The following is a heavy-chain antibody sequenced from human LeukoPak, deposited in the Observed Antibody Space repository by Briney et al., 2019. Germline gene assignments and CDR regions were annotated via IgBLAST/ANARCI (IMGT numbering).Heavy chain of an antibody. D-gene: IGHD3-10*01. CDR1: GGSFSGYY. CDR3: ARAAYYYGSGIFMDV. Sequence: PSETLSLTCAVYGGSFSGYYWSWIRQPPGKGLEWIGEINHSGSTNYNPSLKSRVTISVDTSKNQFSLKLSSVTAADTAVYYCARAAYYYGSGIFMDVWGKGTTVTVSS. V-gene: IGHV4-34*01. J-gene: IGHJ6*03. CDR2: INHSGST.